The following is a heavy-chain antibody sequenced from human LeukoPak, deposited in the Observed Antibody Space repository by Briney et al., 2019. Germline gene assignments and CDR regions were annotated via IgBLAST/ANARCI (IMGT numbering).Heavy chain of an antibody. J-gene: IGHJ6*02. Sequence: GASVKVSCKASGYTFTSYGISWVRQAPGQGLEWMGWISAYNGNTNYAQKLQGRVTMTTDTSTSTAYMELRSLRSDDTAVYYCARDWGRSGYDLTYYYYGMDVWGQGTTVTVSS. CDR1: GYTFTSYG. CDR3: ARDWGRSGYDLTYYYYGMDV. CDR2: ISAYNGNT. D-gene: IGHD5-12*01. V-gene: IGHV1-18*01.